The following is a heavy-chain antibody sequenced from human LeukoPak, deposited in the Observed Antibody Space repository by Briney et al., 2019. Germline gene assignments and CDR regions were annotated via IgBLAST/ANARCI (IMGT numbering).Heavy chain of an antibody. V-gene: IGHV4-59*08. D-gene: IGHD2/OR15-2a*01. CDR1: GVSISSYY. CDR3: ARHHPRNTVDF. CDR2: ISDIGST. J-gene: IGHJ4*02. Sequence: SETLSLTCTVSGVSISSYYWSWIRQPPGKGLEWIAYISDIGSTNYNPSLKSRVTISLETSKNQFSLQLSSVTAADTAVYYCARHHPRNTVDFWGQGTLVTVSS.